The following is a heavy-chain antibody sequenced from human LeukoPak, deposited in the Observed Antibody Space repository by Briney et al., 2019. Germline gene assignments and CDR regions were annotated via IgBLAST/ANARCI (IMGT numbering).Heavy chain of an antibody. CDR3: ARAPMGAAALY. Sequence: ASVKVSCKASGYTFTNFDINWVRQAPGQGLEWMGWMSPVSGNAGSAQKFQGRVTLTRDTSISTAYMELSSLRSGDTAFYYCARAPMGAAALYWGQGTLVTVSS. CDR2: MSPVSGNA. CDR1: GYTFTNFD. V-gene: IGHV1-8*01. D-gene: IGHD6-13*01. J-gene: IGHJ4*02.